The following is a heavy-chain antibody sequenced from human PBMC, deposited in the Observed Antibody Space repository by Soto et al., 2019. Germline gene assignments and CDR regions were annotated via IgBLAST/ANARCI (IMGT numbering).Heavy chain of an antibody. J-gene: IGHJ5*02. CDR1: GGSFSGYY. D-gene: IGHD1-26*01. V-gene: IGHV4-34*01. CDR3: ARGTGGATKRPWFDP. CDR2: INHSGST. Sequence: QVQLQQWGAGLLKPSETLSLTCAVYGGSFSGYYWSWIRQPPGKGLEWIGEINHSGSTNYNPSLKSRVTISVDTSKNQFSLKLSSVTAADTAVYYCARGTGGATKRPWFDPWGQGTLVTVSS.